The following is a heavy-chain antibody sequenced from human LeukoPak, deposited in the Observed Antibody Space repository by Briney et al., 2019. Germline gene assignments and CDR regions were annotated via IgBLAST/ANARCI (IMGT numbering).Heavy chain of an antibody. Sequence: ASVKVSCKASGYTFTSYGITWVRQAPGQGLEWMGWISTYNGNTNYAQKLQGRVTMTTDTSTSTAYMELRSLRSDDTAVYYCARDDYGAPMDVWGKGTAVTVSS. CDR1: GYTFTSYG. CDR3: ARDDYGAPMDV. V-gene: IGHV1-18*01. J-gene: IGHJ6*04. CDR2: ISTYNGNT. D-gene: IGHD4-17*01.